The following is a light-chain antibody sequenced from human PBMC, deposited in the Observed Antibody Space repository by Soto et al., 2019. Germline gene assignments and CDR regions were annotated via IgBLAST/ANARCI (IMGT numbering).Light chain of an antibody. CDR2: GVS. J-gene: IGKJ4*01. Sequence: EIVLTQSPGTLSLSPGERATLSCWASQSVSSYLAWYQQKPGQPPRLLIYGVSHRATGIPDRFSGSGSGTDCTLTISRLEPEDFAVYYCQQYGSSSVTFGGGTQVEIK. CDR1: QSVSSY. V-gene: IGKV3-20*01. CDR3: QQYGSSSVT.